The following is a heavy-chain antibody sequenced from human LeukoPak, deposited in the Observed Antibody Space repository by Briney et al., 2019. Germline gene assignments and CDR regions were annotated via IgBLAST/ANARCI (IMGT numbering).Heavy chain of an antibody. CDR3: ARRTVYCSSTICSN. J-gene: IGHJ4*02. CDR2: ISSSSSTI. V-gene: IGHV3-48*01. CDR1: GFTFSSYS. D-gene: IGHD2-2*01. Sequence: GGSLRLSCAASGFTFSSYSMNWVRQAPGKGLEWVSYISSSSSTIYYADSVKGRFTISRDNAKNSPYLQMNSMRAEDTAVFYCARRTVYCSSTICSNWGQGTLVTVSS.